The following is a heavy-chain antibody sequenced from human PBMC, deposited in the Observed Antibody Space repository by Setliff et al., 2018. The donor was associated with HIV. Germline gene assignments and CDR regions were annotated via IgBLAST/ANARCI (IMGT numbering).Heavy chain of an antibody. Sequence: SETLSLTCSVSGYFISNGYYWGWIRQPPGRGLEWVGTIYQNGNTYYSPSLESRVSVSRDMSRNQFSVKLNSATAADTAVYYCARQAWHYDRDGSFIDYWGQGKLVTVSS. CDR3: ARQAWHYDRDGSFIDY. J-gene: IGHJ4*02. D-gene: IGHD3-22*01. CDR2: IYQNGNT. CDR1: GYFISNGYY. V-gene: IGHV4-38-2*02.